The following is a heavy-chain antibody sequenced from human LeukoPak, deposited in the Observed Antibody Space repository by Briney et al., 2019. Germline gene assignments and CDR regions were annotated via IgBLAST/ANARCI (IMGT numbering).Heavy chain of an antibody. D-gene: IGHD6-13*01. CDR2: INHSGST. J-gene: IGHJ4*02. CDR3: ARTGFSSSWYTVDY. V-gene: IGHV4-34*01. Sequence: PSETLSLTCAVYGGSFSGYYWSWIRQPPGKGLEWIGEINHSGSTNYNPSLKSRVTISVDTSKNQFSLKLSSVTAADTAVYYCARTGFSSSWYTVDYWGQGTLVTVSS. CDR1: GGSFSGYY.